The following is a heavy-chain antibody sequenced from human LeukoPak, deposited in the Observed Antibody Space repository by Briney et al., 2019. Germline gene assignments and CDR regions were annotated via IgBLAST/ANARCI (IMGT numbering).Heavy chain of an antibody. CDR3: ARSLRVRGVPDYMDV. V-gene: IGHV3-23*01. J-gene: IGHJ6*03. CDR2: ISGSGGGT. CDR1: GFTFNNYG. Sequence: GGSLRLSCAASGFTFNNYGMSWVRQAPGKGLEWVSAISGSGGGTYYADSVKGRFTISRDNSKNTLYLQMNSLRAEDTAVYYCARSLRVRGVPDYMDVWGKGTTVIISS. D-gene: IGHD3-10*02.